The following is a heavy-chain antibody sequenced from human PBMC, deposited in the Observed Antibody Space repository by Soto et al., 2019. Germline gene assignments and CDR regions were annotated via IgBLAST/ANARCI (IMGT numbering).Heavy chain of an antibody. Sequence: SVKVSCKAAGRTFSSYAISCVRQAPGQGLEWRGGISPILGTADYAQKFQGTVTITADESTSTAYMELSSLRSEDTAVYYCARVVPSRSGYYTPSYRFDPWGQGPLVTVCS. CDR3: ARVVPSRSGYYTPSYRFDP. CDR2: ISPILGTA. V-gene: IGHV1-69*13. D-gene: IGHD3-3*01. CDR1: GRTFSSYA. J-gene: IGHJ5*02.